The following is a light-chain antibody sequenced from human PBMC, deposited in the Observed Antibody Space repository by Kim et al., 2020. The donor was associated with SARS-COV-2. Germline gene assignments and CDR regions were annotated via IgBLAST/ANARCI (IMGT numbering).Light chain of an antibody. CDR2: STN. V-gene: IGLV7-43*01. Sequence: PVGTVTLPCASSTGAVTSGYYPNWFQQQPGHAPRSLIYSTNIKLSWTPARFSGSLLEGKAALTLSGVQPEEETDYYCLLNYGADQLFGGGTQLTVL. J-gene: IGLJ2*01. CDR1: TGAVTSGYY. CDR3: LLNYGADQL.